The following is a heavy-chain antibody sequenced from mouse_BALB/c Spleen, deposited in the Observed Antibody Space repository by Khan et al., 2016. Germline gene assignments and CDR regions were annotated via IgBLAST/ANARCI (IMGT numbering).Heavy chain of an antibody. V-gene: IGHV1S81*02. CDR3: TRAGYDYPFAY. Sequence: QVQLKQSGAELVKPGASVKLSCKASGYTFTSYYMYWVKQRPGQGLEWIGEINPSNGDTNFNERFKSKATLTVDKSSSTTYMKCSSLTSEDSAVYYCTRAGYDYPFAYWGQGTLVTVSA. CDR2: INPSNGDT. D-gene: IGHD2-4*01. J-gene: IGHJ3*01. CDR1: GYTFTSYY.